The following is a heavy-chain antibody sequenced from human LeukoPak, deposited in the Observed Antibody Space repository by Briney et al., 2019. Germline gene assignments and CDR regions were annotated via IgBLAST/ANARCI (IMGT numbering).Heavy chain of an antibody. J-gene: IGHJ4*02. V-gene: IGHV3-21*01. Sequence: GGSLRLSCAASGFTFSIYSMNWVRQAPGKGLEWVSSISSSSSYIYYADSVKGRFTISGDNAKNSLYLQMNSLRAEDTAVYYCARELGVVVPATPGWGQGTLVTVSS. D-gene: IGHD2-2*01. CDR1: GFTFSIYS. CDR3: ARELGVVVPATPG. CDR2: ISSSSSYI.